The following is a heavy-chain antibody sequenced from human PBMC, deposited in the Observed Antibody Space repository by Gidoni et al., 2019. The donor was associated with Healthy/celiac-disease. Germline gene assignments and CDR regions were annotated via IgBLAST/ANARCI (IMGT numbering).Heavy chain of an antibody. CDR2: VYQGATT. CDR1: RDSISDYN. V-gene: IGHV4-59*01. D-gene: IGHD3-9*01. CDR3: ARSRTGGGKVDF. J-gene: IGHJ4*02. Sequence: AQLQESCPGLVKPSDTLSLTCPASRDSISDYNWRCVRQAPGKGLEWVGSVYQGATTNYNPSLKNRVSTSVDTSKNQFSLRLSSVTAADTAVYFCARSRTGGGKVDFWGQGALVTVAS.